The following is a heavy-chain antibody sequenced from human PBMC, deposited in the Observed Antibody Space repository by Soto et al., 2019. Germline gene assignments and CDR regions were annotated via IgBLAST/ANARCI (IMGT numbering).Heavy chain of an antibody. Sequence: QVQLVESGGGVVQPGRSLRLSCAASGFTFSSYGMHWVRQAPGKGLEWVAVIWYDGSNKYYADSVKGRFTISRDNSKNTLYLQMNSLRAEDTAVYYCARDRVPFQPIVGATFYYWGQGTLVTVSS. D-gene: IGHD1-26*01. CDR1: GFTFSSYG. V-gene: IGHV3-33*01. J-gene: IGHJ4*02. CDR2: IWYDGSNK. CDR3: ARDRVPFQPIVGATFYY.